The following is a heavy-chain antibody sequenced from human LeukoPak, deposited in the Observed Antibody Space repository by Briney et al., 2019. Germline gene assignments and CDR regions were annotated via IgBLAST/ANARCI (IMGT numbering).Heavy chain of an antibody. CDR3: ARDVHGDYGSGWFDP. CDR1: GGTFNNSA. D-gene: IGHD4-17*01. Sequence: GASVKVFCKTSGGTFNNSAISWVRQAPGQGLAWLGGIILLFGTAGYAQKFQGRVTITKDESTRTVYLELTSLTSDDTAVYYCARDVHGDYGSGWFDPWGQGTLVSVSS. J-gene: IGHJ5*02. V-gene: IGHV1-69*05. CDR2: IILLFGTA.